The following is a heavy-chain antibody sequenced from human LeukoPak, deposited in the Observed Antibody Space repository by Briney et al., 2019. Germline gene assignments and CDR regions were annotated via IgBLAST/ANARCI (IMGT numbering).Heavy chain of an antibody. Sequence: GASVKVSCKVSGYTLTELSMHWVRQAPGKGLEWMGGFDPEDGETIYAQKFQGRVTMTEDTSTDTAYMELSSLRSEDTAVYYCATDLGMYYYDSSPPMDYWGQGTLVTVSS. D-gene: IGHD3-22*01. J-gene: IGHJ4*02. CDR1: GYTLTELS. V-gene: IGHV1-24*01. CDR2: FDPEDGET. CDR3: ATDLGMYYYDSSPPMDY.